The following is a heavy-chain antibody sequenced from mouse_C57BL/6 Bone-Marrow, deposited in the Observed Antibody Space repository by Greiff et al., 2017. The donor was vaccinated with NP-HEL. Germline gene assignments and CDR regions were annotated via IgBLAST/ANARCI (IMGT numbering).Heavy chain of an antibody. D-gene: IGHD4-1*01. Sequence: VHVKQSGAELVRPGASVKLSCPASGFNIKDYYMHWVKQRPEQGLEWIGRIDPEDGDTEYAPKFQGKATMTADTSSNTAYLQLSSLTSEDTAVYYCTIAWDVYFDYWGQGTTRTVSS. V-gene: IGHV14-1*01. CDR3: TIAWDVYFDY. CDR1: GFNIKDYY. CDR2: IDPEDGDT. J-gene: IGHJ2*01.